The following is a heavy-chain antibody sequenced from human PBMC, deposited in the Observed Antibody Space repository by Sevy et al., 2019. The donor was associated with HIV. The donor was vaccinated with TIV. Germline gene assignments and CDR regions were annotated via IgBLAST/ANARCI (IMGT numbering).Heavy chain of an antibody. CDR1: GFTFSSYW. CDR2: INSDGSST. V-gene: IGHV3-74*01. Sequence: GGSLRLSCAASGFTFSSYWMHWVRQAPGKGLVWVSRINSDGSSTSYAYSVKGRFTISRDNAKNTLYLQMNSLRAEDTAVYYCARDLTLCGGDCFFDYWGQGTLVTVSS. CDR3: ARDLTLCGGDCFFDY. J-gene: IGHJ4*02. D-gene: IGHD2-21*02.